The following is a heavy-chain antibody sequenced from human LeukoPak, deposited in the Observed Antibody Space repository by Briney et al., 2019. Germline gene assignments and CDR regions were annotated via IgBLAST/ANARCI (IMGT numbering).Heavy chain of an antibody. CDR2: IYYSGST. CDR3: ARLQWLGEPYFDY. D-gene: IGHD6-19*01. V-gene: IGHV4-59*01. CDR1: GGSISSYY. J-gene: IGHJ4*02. Sequence: SETLSLTCTVSGGSISSYYWSWIRQPPGKGLEWIGYIYYSGSTSYNPSLKSRVTISVDTSKNQFSLKLSSVTAADTAVYYCARLQWLGEPYFDYWGQGTLVTVSS.